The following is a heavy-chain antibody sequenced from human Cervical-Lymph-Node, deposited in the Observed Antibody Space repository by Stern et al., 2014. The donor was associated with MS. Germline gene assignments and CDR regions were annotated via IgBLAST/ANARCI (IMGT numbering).Heavy chain of an antibody. J-gene: IGHJ4*02. Sequence: QLQLQESGPGLVKPSETLSLTCAVSCDSISSYTHYWAWIRQPPGKGLEWIGSVYYSGATYYTPSLKSPVTISVDTPKNPFSLGLNSVPAADTAVYYCAKHACTGAACPFDLWGQGTLVTVSS. CDR3: AKHACTGAACPFDL. V-gene: IGHV4-39*01. D-gene: IGHD2-8*02. CDR1: CDSISSYTHY. CDR2: VYYSGAT.